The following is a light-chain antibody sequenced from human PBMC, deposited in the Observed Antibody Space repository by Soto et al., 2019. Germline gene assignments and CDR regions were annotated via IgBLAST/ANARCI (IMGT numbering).Light chain of an antibody. CDR2: KDN. J-gene: IGLJ3*02. CDR1: ALPKQY. CDR3: QSADTDGPYSSIL. Sequence: SYELTQPPSVSVSPGQTARITCSGDALPKQYAYWYQQKPGQAPVVVIYKDNERPSGIPERFSGSSSGTTVTLTISGVQAEDEADYYCQSADTDGPYSSILFGGGTKLTVL. V-gene: IGLV3-25*03.